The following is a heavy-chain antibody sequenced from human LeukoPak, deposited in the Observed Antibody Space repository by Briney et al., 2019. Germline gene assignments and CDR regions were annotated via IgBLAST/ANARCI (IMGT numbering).Heavy chain of an antibody. Sequence: GGSLRLSCAASGFTFSRYWMNWVRQAPGKGLEWVSGISPRGDITYYKDSVRGRFTISRDNFKNTVSLQLNSLRAEDTAMYYCAKDDDWGRFNHWGQGTLVTVSS. CDR2: ISPRGDIT. J-gene: IGHJ1*01. V-gene: IGHV3-23*01. D-gene: IGHD3-16*01. CDR3: AKDDDWGRFNH. CDR1: GFTFSRYW.